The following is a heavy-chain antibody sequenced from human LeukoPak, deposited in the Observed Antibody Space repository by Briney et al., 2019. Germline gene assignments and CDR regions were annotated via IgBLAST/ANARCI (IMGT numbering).Heavy chain of an antibody. CDR2: INWNGGST. CDR1: GFTFSSYE. Sequence: PGGSLRLSCAASGFTFSSYEMNWVRQAPGKGLEWVSGINWNGGSTGYADSVKGRFTISRDNAKNSLYLQMNSLRAEDTALYYCARVKDSSGWVDYWGQGTLVTVSS. D-gene: IGHD6-19*01. CDR3: ARVKDSSGWVDY. V-gene: IGHV3-20*04. J-gene: IGHJ4*02.